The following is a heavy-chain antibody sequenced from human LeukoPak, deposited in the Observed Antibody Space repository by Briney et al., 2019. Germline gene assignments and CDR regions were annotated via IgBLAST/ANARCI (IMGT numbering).Heavy chain of an antibody. J-gene: IGHJ3*02. CDR3: ARERDFLWKIHDAFDI. CDR1: GFTFSSYS. D-gene: IGHD5-18*01. Sequence: TGGSLRLSCAASGFTFSSYSMNWVRQAPGKGLEWVSYISSSSSTIYYADSVKGRFTISRDNAKNSLYLQMNSLRAEDTAVYYCARERDFLWKIHDAFDIWGQGTMVTVSS. CDR2: ISSSSSTI. V-gene: IGHV3-48*04.